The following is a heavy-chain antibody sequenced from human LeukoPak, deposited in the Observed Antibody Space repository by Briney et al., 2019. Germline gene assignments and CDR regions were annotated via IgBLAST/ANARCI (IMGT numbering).Heavy chain of an antibody. CDR1: GGTFSSYA. CDR2: IIPIFGTA. Sequence: SVKVSCKASGGTFSSYAISWVRQAPGQGLEWMGGIIPIFGTANYAQKFQGRVTITADKSTSTAYMELSSLRSEDTAVYYCARINYDSSGYWIWGQGTMVTVSS. J-gene: IGHJ3*02. V-gene: IGHV1-69*06. D-gene: IGHD3-22*01. CDR3: ARINYDSSGYWI.